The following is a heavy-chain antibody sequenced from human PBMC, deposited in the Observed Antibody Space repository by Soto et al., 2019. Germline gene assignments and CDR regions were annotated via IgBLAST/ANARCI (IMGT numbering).Heavy chain of an antibody. CDR2: INPSGGST. CDR3: ARVRGEPYYYYGMDV. Sequence: VASVKVSCKASGYTFTSYYMHWVRQAPGQGLEWMGIINPSGGSTSYAQKFQGRVTMTRDTSTSTVYMELSSLRSEDTAVYYCARVRGEPYYYYGMDVWGQGTTVTVSS. CDR1: GYTFTSYY. D-gene: IGHD3-16*01. V-gene: IGHV1-46*01. J-gene: IGHJ6*02.